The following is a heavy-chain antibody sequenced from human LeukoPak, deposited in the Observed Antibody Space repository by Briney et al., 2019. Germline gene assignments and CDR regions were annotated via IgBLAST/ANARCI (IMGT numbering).Heavy chain of an antibody. D-gene: IGHD6-19*01. Sequence: GGCLRLSCAASGFTVSSNYMSWVRQAPGKGLEWVSAIYSGGSTYYADSVKGRFTISRDNSKNTLYLQMNSLRAEDTAVYYCAREAVAGTGYDAFDIWGQGTMVTVSS. CDR3: AREAVAGTGYDAFDI. V-gene: IGHV3-66*01. CDR2: IYSGGST. CDR1: GFTVSSNY. J-gene: IGHJ3*02.